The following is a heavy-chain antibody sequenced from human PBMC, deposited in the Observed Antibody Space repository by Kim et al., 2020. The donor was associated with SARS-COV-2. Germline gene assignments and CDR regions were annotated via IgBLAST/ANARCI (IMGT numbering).Heavy chain of an antibody. CDR1: GFTFSTYA. D-gene: IGHD2-15*01. J-gene: IGHJ4*02. CDR3: ARDTEALRWYYFDY. Sequence: GGSLRLSCAASGFTFSTYAMHWVRQAPGKGLEWVAVISYDGSNKYYADSVKGRFTISRDNSKNTLYLQMNSLRAEDTAVYYCARDTEALRWYYFDYWGQGTLVTVSS. V-gene: IGHV3-30*04. CDR2: ISYDGSNK.